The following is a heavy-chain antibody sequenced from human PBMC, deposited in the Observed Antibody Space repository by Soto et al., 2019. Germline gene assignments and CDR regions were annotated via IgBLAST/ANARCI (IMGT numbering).Heavy chain of an antibody. V-gene: IGHV3-23*01. CDR1: GFTFSTYA. Sequence: GGSLRLSCAASGFTFSTYAMAWVRQAPGKGLEWVSGASASGLNTDYADPVKGRFYISRDNSKNTVSLHMNSLRVGDTAVYYCARESWANPDYWGQGTLVTVSS. J-gene: IGHJ4*02. CDR2: ASASGLNT. D-gene: IGHD3-10*01. CDR3: ARESWANPDY.